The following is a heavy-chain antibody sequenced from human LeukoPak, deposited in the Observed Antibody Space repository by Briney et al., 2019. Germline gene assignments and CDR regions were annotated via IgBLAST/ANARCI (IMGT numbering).Heavy chain of an antibody. V-gene: IGHV3-48*03. CDR2: ISSSALNV. Sequence: GGSLRLSCAGSGFTFNTYEMNWVRQAPGKGLEWLSSISSSALNVYYADSVKGRFTISRDNAKNSLYLQMNSLRAEDTAAYYCARDRKGVMDYWGQGTLVTVSS. J-gene: IGHJ4*02. CDR3: ARDRKGVMDY. D-gene: IGHD2-8*01. CDR1: GFTFNTYE.